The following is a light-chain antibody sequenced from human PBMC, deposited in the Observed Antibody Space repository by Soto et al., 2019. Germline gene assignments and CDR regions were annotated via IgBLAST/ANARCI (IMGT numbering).Light chain of an antibody. V-gene: IGLV2-14*03. CDR1: SGDLGGHTF. J-gene: IGLJ1*01. CDR2: DVS. Sequence: QSALTQPASVSGSPGQSVTISCTGTSGDLGGHTFVSWYQHHPGKAPKLIISDVSNRPSGVSNRFSGSKSGNTASLTISGLQAEDEADYYCSSYTSTSILEVFGTGTKVTVL. CDR3: SSYTSTSILEV.